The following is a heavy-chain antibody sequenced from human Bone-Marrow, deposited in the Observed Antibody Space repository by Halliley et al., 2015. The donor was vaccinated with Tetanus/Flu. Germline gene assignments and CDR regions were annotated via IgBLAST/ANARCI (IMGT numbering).Heavy chain of an antibody. D-gene: IGHD1-26*01. CDR1: GDSISSGDSS. CDR3: AKDRNGGSYSYYYGMDV. V-gene: IGHV4-31*03. J-gene: IGHJ6*02. Sequence: TLSLTCSVSGDSISSGDSSWTWIRQHPGKGLEWIGYIYYGGYTSYNPSLKSRVTISVDTPRNQFSLKLISVTAADTAVYYCAKDRNGGSYSYYYGMDVWGQGTTVTVSS. CDR2: IYYGGYT.